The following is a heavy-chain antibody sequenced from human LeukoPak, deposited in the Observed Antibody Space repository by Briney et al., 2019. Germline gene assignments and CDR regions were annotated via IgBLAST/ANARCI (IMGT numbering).Heavy chain of an antibody. V-gene: IGHV3-23*01. CDR1: GFTFSSYA. CDR3: AKRREVGGREDYFDY. CDR2: ISGSGGST. Sequence: TGGSLRLSCAASGFTFSSYAMSWVRQAPGKGLEWVSAISGSGGSTYYADSVKGRFTISRDNSKDTLYLQMNSLRAEDTAVYYCAKRREVGGREDYFDYWGQGTLVTVSS. D-gene: IGHD3-16*01. J-gene: IGHJ4*02.